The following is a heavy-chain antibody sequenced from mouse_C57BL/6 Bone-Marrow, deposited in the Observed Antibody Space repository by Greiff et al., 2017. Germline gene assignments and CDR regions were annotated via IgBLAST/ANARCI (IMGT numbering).Heavy chain of an antibody. CDR1: GFSFNTYA. CDR2: IRSKSNNYAT. D-gene: IGHD2-14*01. Sequence: EVMLVESGGGLVQPKGSLKLSCAASGFSFNTYAMNWVRQAPGKGLEWVARIRSKSNNYATYYADSVKDRFTISRDDSESMLYLQMNNLKTEDTAMYYCVRHDYYRNYYAMDYWGQGTSVTVSS. J-gene: IGHJ4*01. V-gene: IGHV10-1*01. CDR3: VRHDYYRNYYAMDY.